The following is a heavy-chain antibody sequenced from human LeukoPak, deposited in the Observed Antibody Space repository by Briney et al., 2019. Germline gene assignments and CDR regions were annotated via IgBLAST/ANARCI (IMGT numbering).Heavy chain of an antibody. CDR1: GGSISSSSYY. J-gene: IGHJ4*02. V-gene: IGHV4-39*01. Sequence: PSQTLSLTCTVSGGSISSSSYYWGWIRQPPGKGLEWIGSIYYSGSTYYNPSLKSRVTISVDTSKNQFSLKLSSVTAADTAVYYCARCGSGSYYTNFDYWGQGTLVTVSS. CDR3: ARCGSGSYYTNFDY. D-gene: IGHD3-10*01. CDR2: IYYSGST.